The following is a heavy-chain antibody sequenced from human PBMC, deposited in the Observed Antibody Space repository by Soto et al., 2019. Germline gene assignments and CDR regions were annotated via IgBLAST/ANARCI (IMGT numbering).Heavy chain of an antibody. J-gene: IGHJ4*02. CDR3: KASSGYGDYGGFDY. CDR1: GGSISSSSYY. D-gene: IGHD3-22*01. CDR2: IYYSGST. V-gene: IGHV4-39*01. Sequence: PSETLSLTCTVSGGSISSSSYYWGWIRQPPGKGLEWIGSIYYSGSTYYNPSLKSRVTISVDTSKNQFSLKLSSVTAADTAVYYCKASSGYGDYGGFDYWGQGTLGTVSS.